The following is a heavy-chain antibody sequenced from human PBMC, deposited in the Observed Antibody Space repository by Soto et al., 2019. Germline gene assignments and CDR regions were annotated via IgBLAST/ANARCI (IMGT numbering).Heavy chain of an antibody. Sequence: QVQLVQSGAEEKKPGASVKVSCKASGYTFTSYAMHWVRQAPGQRIERMGWINAGNGNTKYSQKFQGRVTITRDTSASTAYMELSSLRSEDTAVYYCARAWVVVTAPDYWGQGTLVTVSS. CDR1: GYTFTSYA. CDR2: INAGNGNT. CDR3: ARAWVVVTAPDY. D-gene: IGHD2-21*02. V-gene: IGHV1-3*05. J-gene: IGHJ4*02.